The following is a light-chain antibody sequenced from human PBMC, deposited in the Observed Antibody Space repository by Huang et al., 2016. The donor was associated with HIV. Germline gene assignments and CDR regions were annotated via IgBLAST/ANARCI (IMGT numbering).Light chain of an antibody. Sequence: IQLTQFPSSLSASVGDRVSITCRASQDINNKLAWYQQKPGKAPKLLIYATSTLQNGVPSRFSGRGSGTVFILTINSLQPEDFATYCCQQFSDFFFGPGTRVDVK. J-gene: IGKJ3*01. CDR3: QQFSDFF. CDR2: ATS. CDR1: QDINNK. V-gene: IGKV1-9*01.